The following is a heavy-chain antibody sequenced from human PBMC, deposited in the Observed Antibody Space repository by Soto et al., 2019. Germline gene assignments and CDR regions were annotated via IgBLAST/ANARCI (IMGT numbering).Heavy chain of an antibody. V-gene: IGHV3-23*01. D-gene: IGHD2-2*01. Sequence: QLGGSLRLSCAASGFTFSSYAMSWVRQAPGKGLEWVSAISGSGGSTYYADSVKGRFTISRDNSKNTLYLQMNSLRAEDTAVYYCARDRAGIVVVPAARYNWFDPWGQGTLVTVSS. CDR3: ARDRAGIVVVPAARYNWFDP. CDR1: GFTFSSYA. CDR2: ISGSGGST. J-gene: IGHJ5*02.